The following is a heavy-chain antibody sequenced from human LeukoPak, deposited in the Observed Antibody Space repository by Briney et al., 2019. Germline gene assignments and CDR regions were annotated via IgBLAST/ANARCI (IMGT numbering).Heavy chain of an antibody. J-gene: IGHJ4*02. V-gene: IGHV3-23*01. CDR2: ISGSGGST. Sequence: GRSLRLSCAASGFTFSNYAMHWVRQAPGKGLEWVSAISGSGGSTYYADSVKGRFTISRDNSKNTLYLQMNSLRAEDTAVYYCAKRDGDWVVDYWGQGTLVTVSS. CDR3: AKRDGDWVVDY. CDR1: GFTFSNYA. D-gene: IGHD4-17*01.